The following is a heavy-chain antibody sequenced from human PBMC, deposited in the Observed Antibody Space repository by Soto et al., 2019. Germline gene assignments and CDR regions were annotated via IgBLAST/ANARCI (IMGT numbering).Heavy chain of an antibody. CDR2: INPNSGGT. V-gene: IGHV1-2*04. CDR3: ARDGGDTTMVTYYYGMDV. CDR1: GYTFTGYY. Sequence: ASVKVSCKASGYTFTGYYMHWVRQAPGQGLEWMGWINPNSGGTNYAQKFQGWVTMTRDTSISTAYMELSRLRSDDTAVYYCARDGGDTTMVTYYYGMDVWGQGTTVTVSS. J-gene: IGHJ6*02. D-gene: IGHD5-18*01.